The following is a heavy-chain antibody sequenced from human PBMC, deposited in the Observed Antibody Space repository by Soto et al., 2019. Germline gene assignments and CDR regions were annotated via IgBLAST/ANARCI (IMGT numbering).Heavy chain of an antibody. CDR1: GGSISSYY. CDR3: ARDLGRDSSGHQGDNWFDP. J-gene: IGHJ5*02. D-gene: IGHD3-22*01. V-gene: IGHV4-59*01. CDR2: IYYSGST. Sequence: PSETLSLTCTVSGGSISSYYWSWIRQPPGKGLEWIGYIYYSGSTNYNPSLKSRVTISVDTSKNQFSLKLSSVTAADTAVDYCARDLGRDSSGHQGDNWFDPWGQGTLVTVSS.